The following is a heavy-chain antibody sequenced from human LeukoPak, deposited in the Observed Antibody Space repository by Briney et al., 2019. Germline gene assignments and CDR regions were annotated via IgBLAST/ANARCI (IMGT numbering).Heavy chain of an antibody. J-gene: IGHJ5*01. CDR2: ISTYNGDT. D-gene: IGHD6-19*01. CDR1: GYTFKNYG. V-gene: IGHV1-18*04. Sequence: ASVTVSCKSSGYTFKNYGISWVRQAPGQGLGRMGWISTYNGDTKHAQKVQGRLTLTADASTSTAYMELRGLRSDDTAVYYCARDPSNTSGWYIWFDFWGQGTLVTVSS. CDR3: ARDPSNTSGWYIWFDF.